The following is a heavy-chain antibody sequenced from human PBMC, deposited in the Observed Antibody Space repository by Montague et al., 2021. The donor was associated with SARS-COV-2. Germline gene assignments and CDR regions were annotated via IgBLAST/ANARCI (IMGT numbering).Heavy chain of an antibody. CDR3: ARALSASYSVGGDAFDI. CDR1: GFTFSKYT. J-gene: IGHJ3*02. CDR2: ICTRSLYI. Sequence: SLRLSCAASGFTFSKYTMHWVRQAPGKGLEWVSFICTRSLYIYYXXSLKGRFTISRANAKNSLFLQMDSLRAEDTAVYYCARALSASYSVGGDAFDIWGQGTMVTVSS. V-gene: IGHV3-21*01. D-gene: IGHD5/OR15-5a*01.